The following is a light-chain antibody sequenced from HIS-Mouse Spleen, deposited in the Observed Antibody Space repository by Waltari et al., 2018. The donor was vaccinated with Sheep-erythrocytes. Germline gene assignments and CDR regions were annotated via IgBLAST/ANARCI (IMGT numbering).Light chain of an antibody. J-gene: IGLJ3*02. CDR3: CSYAGSSTPWV. V-gene: IGLV2-23*01. CDR1: SSDVGSYNL. Sequence: QSALTQPASVSGSPGQSITISCTGTSSDVGSYNLVSWSQHHPGKAPKLMIYEGSKRPSGVSKRFAGSKSGNTASLTISGLQAEDEADYYCCSYAGSSTPWVFGGGTKLTVL. CDR2: EGS.